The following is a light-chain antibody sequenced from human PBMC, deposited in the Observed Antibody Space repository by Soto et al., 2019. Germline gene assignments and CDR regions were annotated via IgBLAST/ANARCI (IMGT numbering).Light chain of an antibody. CDR1: QTISSW. Sequence: DMQMTQSPSTLSGSVGDRVTITCRASQTISSWLAWYQQKPGKAPKLLIYKASTLKSGVPSRFSGSGSGTEFTLTISSLQPDDFATYYCQHCNSYSAAFGQGTKVDIK. CDR3: QHCNSYSAA. CDR2: KAS. V-gene: IGKV1-5*03. J-gene: IGKJ1*01.